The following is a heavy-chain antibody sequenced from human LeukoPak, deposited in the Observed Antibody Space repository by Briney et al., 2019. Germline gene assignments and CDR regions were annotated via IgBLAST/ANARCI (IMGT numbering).Heavy chain of an antibody. CDR1: GGSISSYY. J-gene: IGHJ4*02. CDR3: AREKNYGDSYYFDY. Sequence: SETLSLTCTVSGGSISSYYWSWVRKPPGKGREWIGYIYYSGRTNYNPSLKSRVTISVDTSKNQFSLKLSSVTAADTAVYYCAREKNYGDSYYFDYWGQGTLVTVSS. CDR2: IYYSGRT. V-gene: IGHV4-59*01. D-gene: IGHD4-17*01.